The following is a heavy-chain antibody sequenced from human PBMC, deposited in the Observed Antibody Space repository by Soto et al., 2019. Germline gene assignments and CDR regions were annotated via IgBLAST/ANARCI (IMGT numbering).Heavy chain of an antibody. V-gene: IGHV4-61*01. CDR2: IYYSGST. CDR1: GGSVSSGSYY. Sequence: SETLSLTCTVSGGSVSSGSYYWSWIRRPPGKGLEWIGYIYYSGSTNYNPSLKSRVTISVDTSKNQFSLKLSSVTAADTAVYYCARVGVTIFGVAIQEDAFDIWGQGTMVTVSS. D-gene: IGHD3-3*01. J-gene: IGHJ3*02. CDR3: ARVGVTIFGVAIQEDAFDI.